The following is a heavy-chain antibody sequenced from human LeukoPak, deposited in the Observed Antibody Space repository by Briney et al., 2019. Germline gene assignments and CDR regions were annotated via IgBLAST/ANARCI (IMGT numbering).Heavy chain of an antibody. CDR1: GFTFSSYS. D-gene: IGHD5-18*01. CDR2: ISSSSSTI. Sequence: TGGSLRLSCAAPGFTFSSYSMNWVRQAPGKGLEWVSYISSSSSTIYYADSVKGRFTISRDNAKNSLYLQMNSLRAEDTAVYYCARDLHSYGYWGQGTLVTVSS. CDR3: ARDLHSYGY. V-gene: IGHV3-48*01. J-gene: IGHJ4*02.